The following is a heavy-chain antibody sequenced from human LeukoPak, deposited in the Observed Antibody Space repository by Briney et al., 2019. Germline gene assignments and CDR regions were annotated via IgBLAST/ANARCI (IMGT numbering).Heavy chain of an antibody. CDR3: ARDDCSGGSCYSPGGY. CDR2: INPNSGGT. Sequence: ASVKVSCKASGYTFTGYYMHWVRQAPGQGREWMGWINPNSGGTNYAQKFQGRVTMTRDTSISTAYMELSRLRSDDTAVYYCARDDCSGGSCYSPGGYWGQGTLVTVSS. D-gene: IGHD2-15*01. J-gene: IGHJ4*02. CDR1: GYTFTGYY. V-gene: IGHV1-2*02.